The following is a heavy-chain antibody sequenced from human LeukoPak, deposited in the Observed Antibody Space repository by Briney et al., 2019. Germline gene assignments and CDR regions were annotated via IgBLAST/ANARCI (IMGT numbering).Heavy chain of an antibody. Sequence: GGSLRLSCAASGFTLSRYAVSWVRQAPGKGLEWVANIKEDGSRRNYVDSVKGRFTISRDNAKNSLYLQMNSLRAEDTAVYYCATPLDYYDSSGYHQGGDWGQGTLVTVSS. D-gene: IGHD3-22*01. V-gene: IGHV3-7*03. J-gene: IGHJ4*02. CDR2: IKEDGSRR. CDR3: ATPLDYYDSSGYHQGGD. CDR1: GFTLSRYA.